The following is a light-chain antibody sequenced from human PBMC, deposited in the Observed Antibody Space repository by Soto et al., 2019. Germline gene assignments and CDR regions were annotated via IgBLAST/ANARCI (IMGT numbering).Light chain of an antibody. J-gene: IGKJ1*01. Sequence: DIGMNLCPLSLPDTPGEPASISCRSSQSLLHSNGYNYLDWYLQKPGQSPQLLIYLGSNRASGVPDRFSGSGSGTDFTLKISRVEAEDVGVYYCMQPLQSWTFGQGTKVDI. CDR3: MQPLQSWT. V-gene: IGKV2-28*01. CDR2: LGS. CDR1: QSLLHSNGYNY.